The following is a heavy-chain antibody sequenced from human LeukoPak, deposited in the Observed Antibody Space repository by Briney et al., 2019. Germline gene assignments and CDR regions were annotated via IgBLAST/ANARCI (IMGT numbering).Heavy chain of an antibody. J-gene: IGHJ4*02. CDR3: AREPSPSDPRSPDPRFDY. V-gene: IGHV1-2*02. Sequence: ASVKLACKTSGYTFTGYYMHWVRQAPGQGLEWIVLINPNSGGTNYAQKFQGRVTMTRDTSISTAYMELSRLRSDDTAVYYCAREPSPSDPRSPDPRFDYWGQGTLVTVYS. CDR2: INPNSGGT. CDR1: GYTFTGYY.